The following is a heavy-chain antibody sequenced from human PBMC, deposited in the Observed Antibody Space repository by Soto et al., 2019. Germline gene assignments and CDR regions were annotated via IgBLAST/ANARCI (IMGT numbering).Heavy chain of an antibody. CDR2: IYYSGST. CDR1: GGSISSSSYY. CDR3: ASLYYYGSGSPIFDY. J-gene: IGHJ4*02. V-gene: IGHV4-39*01. D-gene: IGHD3-10*01. Sequence: PSETLSLTCTVSGGSISSSSYYWGWIRQPPGKGLEWIGSIYYSGSTYYNPSLKSRVTISVDTSKNQFSLKLSSVTAADTAVYYCASLYYYGSGSPIFDYWGQGTLVTLSS.